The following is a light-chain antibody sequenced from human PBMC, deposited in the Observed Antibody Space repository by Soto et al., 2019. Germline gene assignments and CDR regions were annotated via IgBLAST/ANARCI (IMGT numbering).Light chain of an antibody. Sequence: DIQMTQSPSSLSASVGDRVTITCRASQSISSYLNWYQQKPGKAPKLLIYTTSSLQSGVPSRFSGSGSGTDFTLTISSLQPEDFATYSCQQTYSTPPTFGQGTKVDNK. J-gene: IGKJ1*01. CDR3: QQTYSTPPT. CDR2: TTS. V-gene: IGKV1-39*01. CDR1: QSISSY.